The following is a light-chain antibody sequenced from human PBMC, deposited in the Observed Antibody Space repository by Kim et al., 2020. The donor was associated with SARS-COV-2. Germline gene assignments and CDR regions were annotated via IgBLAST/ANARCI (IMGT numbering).Light chain of an antibody. V-gene: IGLV6-57*02. CDR3: QSYDSSIPWV. J-gene: IGLJ3*02. Sequence: NFMLTQPHSVSESPGKTVTISRTGSSGSIASNYVQWYQQRPGSAPTTVIYEDNQRPSGVPDRFSGSIDSSSNSASLTISGLKTEDEADYYCQSYDSSIPWVFGGGTKLTVL. CDR1: SGSIASNY. CDR2: EDN.